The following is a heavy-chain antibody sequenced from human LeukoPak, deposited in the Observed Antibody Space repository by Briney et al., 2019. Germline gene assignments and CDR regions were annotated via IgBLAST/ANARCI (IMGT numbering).Heavy chain of an antibody. V-gene: IGHV1-24*01. Sequence: ASVKVSCKVSGYTLTELSMHWVRQAPGKGLEWMGDFDPEDGETIYAQKFQGRVTMTEDTSTDTAYMELSSLRSGDTAVYYCAAVPPAMVRGVYYFDYWGQGTLVTVSS. J-gene: IGHJ4*02. CDR2: FDPEDGET. CDR1: GYTLTELS. D-gene: IGHD3-10*01. CDR3: AAVPPAMVRGVYYFDY.